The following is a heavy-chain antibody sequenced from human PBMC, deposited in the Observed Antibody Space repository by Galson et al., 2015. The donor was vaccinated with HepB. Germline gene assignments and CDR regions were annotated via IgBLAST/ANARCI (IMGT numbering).Heavy chain of an antibody. V-gene: IGHV1-3*01. Sequence: SVKVSCKASGYTFTSYAMHWVRQAPGQRLEWMGWINAGNGNTKYSQKFQGRVTITRDTSASTAYMELSSLRSEDTAVYYCARATVAGTGGWFDPWGQGTLVTVSS. CDR3: ARATVAGTGGWFDP. CDR1: GYTFTSYA. D-gene: IGHD6-19*01. J-gene: IGHJ5*02. CDR2: INAGNGNT.